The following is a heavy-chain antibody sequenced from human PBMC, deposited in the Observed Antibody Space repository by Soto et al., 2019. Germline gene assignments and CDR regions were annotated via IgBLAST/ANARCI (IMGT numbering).Heavy chain of an antibody. Sequence: SETLSLTCAVSGGSFSGYYWSWIRQPPGKGLEGIGEINHSGSTNYNPSLKSRVTISVDTSKNQFSLKLSSVTAADTAVYSCARGGLGDFWSGYLNYYYYYGMDVWGQGTTVTVSS. CDR1: GGSFSGYY. D-gene: IGHD3-3*01. CDR2: INHSGST. J-gene: IGHJ6*02. CDR3: ARGGLGDFWSGYLNYYYYYGMDV. V-gene: IGHV4-34*01.